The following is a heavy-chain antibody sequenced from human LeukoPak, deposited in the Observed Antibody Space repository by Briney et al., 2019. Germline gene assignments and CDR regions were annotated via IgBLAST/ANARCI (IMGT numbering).Heavy chain of an antibody. CDR3: ARITYDSSGYRRRWFDP. CDR1: GGSISSSSYY. CDR2: IYYSGST. D-gene: IGHD3-22*01. J-gene: IGHJ5*02. V-gene: IGHV4-61*01. Sequence: SETLSLTCTVSGGSISSSSYYWSWIRQPPGKGLEWIGYIYYSGSTNYNPSLKSRVTISVDTSKNQFSLKLSSVTAADTAVYYCARITYDSSGYRRRWFDPWGQGTLVTVSS.